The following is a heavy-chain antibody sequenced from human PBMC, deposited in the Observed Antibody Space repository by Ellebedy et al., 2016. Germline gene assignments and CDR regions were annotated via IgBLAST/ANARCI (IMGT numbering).Heavy chain of an antibody. Sequence: SETLSLXXTVSGGSVRSSSYYWDWIRQPPGKGLEWIGYIYYSGSTNYNPSLKSRVTISVDTSKNQFSLKLSSVTAADTAVYYCARAPRSCIPYRDCFQYWYFDLWGRGTLATVSS. J-gene: IGHJ2*01. CDR1: GGSVRSSSYY. V-gene: IGHV4-61*01. CDR3: ARAPRSCIPYRDCFQYWYFDL. D-gene: IGHD2-21*02. CDR2: IYYSGST.